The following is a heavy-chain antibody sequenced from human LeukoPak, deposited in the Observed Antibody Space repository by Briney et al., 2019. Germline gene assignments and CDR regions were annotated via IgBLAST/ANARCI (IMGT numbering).Heavy chain of an antibody. CDR3: ARVFAVVVAAPTFDY. CDR2: IYYSGST. CDR1: GGSISSSSYY. V-gene: IGHV4-39*07. J-gene: IGHJ4*02. D-gene: IGHD2-15*01. Sequence: SETLSLTCTVSGGSISSSSYYWGWIRQPPGKGLEWIGSIYYSGSTYYNPSLKSRVTISVDTSKNQFSLKLSSVTAADTAVYYCARVFAVVVAAPTFDYWGQGALVTVSS.